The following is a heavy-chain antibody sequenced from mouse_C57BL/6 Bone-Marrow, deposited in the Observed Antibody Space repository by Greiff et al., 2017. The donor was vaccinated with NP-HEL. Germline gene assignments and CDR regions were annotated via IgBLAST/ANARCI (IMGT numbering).Heavy chain of an antibody. J-gene: IGHJ3*01. D-gene: IGHD1-1*01. CDR2: INPSNGGT. CDR1: GYTFTSYW. Sequence: QVHVKQPGTELVKPGASVKLSCKASGYTFTSYWMHWVKQRPGQGLEWIGNINPSNGGTNYNEKFKSKATLTVDKSSSTAYMQLSSLTSEDSAVYYCARGHYGSEEFAYWGQGTLVTVSA. CDR3: ARGHYGSEEFAY. V-gene: IGHV1-53*01.